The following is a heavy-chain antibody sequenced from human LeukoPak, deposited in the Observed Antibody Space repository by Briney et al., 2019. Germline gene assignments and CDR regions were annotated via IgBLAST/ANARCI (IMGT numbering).Heavy chain of an antibody. CDR2: IYYSGST. CDR3: ARGGYRGYYDSSGYPYYYYYYYMDV. V-gene: IGHV4-59*12. Sequence: SETLSLTCTVSGGSISSYYWNWIRQPPGKGLEWIGYIYYSGSTNYNPSLRSRVAISMDTSKNQFSLRLTSVAAADTAVYYCARGGYRGYYDSSGYPYYYYYYYMDVWGKGTTVTISS. J-gene: IGHJ6*03. CDR1: GGSISSYY. D-gene: IGHD3-22*01.